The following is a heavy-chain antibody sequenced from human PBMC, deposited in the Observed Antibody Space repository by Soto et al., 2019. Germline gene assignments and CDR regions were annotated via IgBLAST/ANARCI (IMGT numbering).Heavy chain of an antibody. D-gene: IGHD2-21*02. CDR3: AAAYCGGDCYYNWFDP. CDR2: IIPIFGTA. J-gene: IGHJ5*02. Sequence: ASVKVSCKASGGTFSSYAISWVRQAPGQGLEWMGGIIPIFGTANYAQKFQGRVTITADESTSTAYMELSSLRSEDTAVYYCAAAYCGGDCYYNWFDPWGQGXLVTVSS. CDR1: GGTFSSYA. V-gene: IGHV1-69*13.